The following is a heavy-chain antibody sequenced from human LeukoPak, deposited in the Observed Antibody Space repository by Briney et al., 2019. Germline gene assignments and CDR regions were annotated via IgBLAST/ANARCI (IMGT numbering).Heavy chain of an antibody. V-gene: IGHV1-8*03. Sequence: ASVTVSCKASGYTFTSYDIHWVRQVPGQGLEWMGWMNPDSANTAYAQNFQGRVTISRNTSITTAYMELSSLRSEDTAVYYCARRAVGNSHYYYMDVWGRGTTVTVS. D-gene: IGHD6-19*01. J-gene: IGHJ6*03. CDR1: GYTFTSYD. CDR3: ARRAVGNSHYYYMDV. CDR2: MNPDSANT.